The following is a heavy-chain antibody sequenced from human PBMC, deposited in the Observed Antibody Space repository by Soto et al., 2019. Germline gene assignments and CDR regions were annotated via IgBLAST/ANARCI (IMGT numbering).Heavy chain of an antibody. V-gene: IGHV3-53*04. Sequence: PGGSLRLSCAASGFTVSSNYMSWVRQAPGKGLEWVSVIYSGGSTYYADSVKGRFTISRHNSKNTLYLQMNSLRAEDTAVYYCARFEREWLFTTYYYYMDVWGKGTTVTVSS. CDR2: IYSGGST. CDR1: GFTVSSNY. CDR3: ARFEREWLFTTYYYYMDV. J-gene: IGHJ6*03. D-gene: IGHD3-3*01.